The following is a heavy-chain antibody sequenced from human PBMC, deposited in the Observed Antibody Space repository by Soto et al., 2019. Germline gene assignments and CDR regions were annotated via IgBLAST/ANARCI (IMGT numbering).Heavy chain of an antibody. CDR3: ARISSSARGYYFDY. V-gene: IGHV1-2*04. CDR1: GYTFTGYY. Sequence: GASVKVSCKASGYTFTGYYMHWVRQAPGQGLEWMGWINPNSGGTNYAQKFQGWVTITRDTSISTAYMELSRLRSDDTAVYYCARISSSARGYYFDYWGQGTLVTVSS. D-gene: IGHD6-6*01. CDR2: INPNSGGT. J-gene: IGHJ4*02.